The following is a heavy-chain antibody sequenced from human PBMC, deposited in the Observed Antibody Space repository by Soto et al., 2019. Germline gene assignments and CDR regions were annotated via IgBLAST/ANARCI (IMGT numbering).Heavy chain of an antibody. CDR3: ARAVKVAARGGGMDV. J-gene: IGHJ6*02. Sequence: QVQLVQSGAEVKKPGASVKVSCKASGYTFTGYYMHWVRQAPGQGLEWMGWINPNSGGTNYAQKFQGRVTMTRDTSISTAYMELSRLRSDDTAVYYCARAVKVAARGGGMDVWGQGTTVTVSS. D-gene: IGHD6-6*01. V-gene: IGHV1-2*02. CDR1: GYTFTGYY. CDR2: INPNSGGT.